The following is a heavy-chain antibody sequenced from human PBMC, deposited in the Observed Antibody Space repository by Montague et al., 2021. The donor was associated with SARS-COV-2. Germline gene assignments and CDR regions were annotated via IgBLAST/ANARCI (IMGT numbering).Heavy chain of an antibody. J-gene: IGHJ5*02. V-gene: IGHV4-38-2*02. D-gene: IGHD3-10*01. CDR2: IYHSGST. Sequence: SETLSLTCTVSGYSISSGYYWGWIRQPPGKGLEWIGSIYHSGSTYYNPXXKSRVTISVDTSKNQFSLKLCSVTAADTAAYYCARDCYDYGSGSYQRWFDPWGQGTLVTVSS. CDR1: GYSISSGYY. CDR3: ARDCYDYGSGSYQRWFDP.